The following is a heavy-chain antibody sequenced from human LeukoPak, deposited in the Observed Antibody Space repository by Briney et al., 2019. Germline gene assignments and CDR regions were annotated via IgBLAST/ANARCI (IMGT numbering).Heavy chain of an antibody. CDR2: IYYSGST. Sequence: SETLSLTCTVSGGSISSSSYYWGWIRQPPGKGLEWIGSIYYSGSTYYNPSLKSRVTISVDTSKNQFSLKLGSVTAADTAVYYCARDQFFDILTGYLGYWGQGTLVTVSS. CDR1: GGSISSSSYY. V-gene: IGHV4-39*07. D-gene: IGHD3-9*01. J-gene: IGHJ4*02. CDR3: ARDQFFDILTGYLGY.